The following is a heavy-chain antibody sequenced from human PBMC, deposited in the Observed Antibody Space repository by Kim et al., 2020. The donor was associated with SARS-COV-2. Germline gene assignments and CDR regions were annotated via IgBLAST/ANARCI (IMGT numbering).Heavy chain of an antibody. CDR3: AKMGERYSWGPFDY. Sequence: ADSVKGRFTISRDNSKNTLYLQMNSLRAEDTAVYYCAKMGERYSWGPFDYWGQGTLVTVSS. V-gene: IGHV3-23*01. J-gene: IGHJ4*02. D-gene: IGHD5-18*01.